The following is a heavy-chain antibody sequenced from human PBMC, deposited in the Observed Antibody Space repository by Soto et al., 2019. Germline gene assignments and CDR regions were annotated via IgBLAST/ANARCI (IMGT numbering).Heavy chain of an antibody. J-gene: IGHJ6*03. CDR2: IYSGGST. V-gene: IGHV3-66*01. CDR3: ARGYCSSTSCYSDYYYYYMDV. Sequence: GGSLRLSCAASGFTVSSNYMSWVRQAPGKGLEWVSVIYSGGSTYYADSVKGRFTISRDNSKNTLYLQMNSLRAEDTAVYYCARGYCSSTSCYSDYYYYYMDVWGKGTTVTVSS. D-gene: IGHD2-2*01. CDR1: GFTVSSNY.